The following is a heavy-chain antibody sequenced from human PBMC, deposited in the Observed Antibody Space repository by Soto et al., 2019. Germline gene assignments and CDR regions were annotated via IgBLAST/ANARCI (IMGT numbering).Heavy chain of an antibody. Sequence: LRLSCAASGFTFNNYGMHWVRQAPGKGLEWVAGISYHGSNKIYADSVKGRFTISRDDSKNTLYVQMNSLRPEDTAVYYCAKDPAGSTLGFFEIWGQGTLVTVSS. CDR3: AKDPAGSTLGFFEI. V-gene: IGHV3-30*18. J-gene: IGHJ3*02. D-gene: IGHD3-10*01. CDR2: ISYHGSNK. CDR1: GFTFNNYG.